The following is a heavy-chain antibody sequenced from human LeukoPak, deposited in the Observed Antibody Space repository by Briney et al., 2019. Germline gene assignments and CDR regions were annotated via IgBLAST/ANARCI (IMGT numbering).Heavy chain of an antibody. D-gene: IGHD2-2*01. J-gene: IGHJ4*02. CDR3: ARRGSICPDFDY. CDR1: GGSISSSSSF. Sequence: KPSETLSLTCSVSGGSISSSSSFWGWIRQPPGKGLEWIVSIFYSGSTYYNPSLKSRVTISVDTSKNHLSLKLTSVTAADTAVYYCARRGSICPDFDYWGQGILVTVSS. V-gene: IGHV4-39*02. CDR2: IFYSGST.